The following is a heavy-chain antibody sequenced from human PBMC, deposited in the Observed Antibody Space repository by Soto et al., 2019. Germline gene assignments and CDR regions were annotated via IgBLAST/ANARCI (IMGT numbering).Heavy chain of an antibody. V-gene: IGHV3-15*01. CDR2: IRSKSDGGTT. CDR3: TTYSGAAFEY. D-gene: IGHD1-26*01. Sequence: GSLRLSCVASGLTFNNAWMNWVRQAPGKGLERVGRIRSKSDGGTTDYAAPVKGRFTISRDDSKNMVDLQMSSLKTEDTAIYYCTTYSGAAFEYWGQGALVTVSS. CDR1: GLTFNNAW. J-gene: IGHJ4*02.